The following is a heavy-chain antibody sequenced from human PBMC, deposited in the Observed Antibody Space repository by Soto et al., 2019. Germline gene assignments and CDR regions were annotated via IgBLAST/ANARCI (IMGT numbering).Heavy chain of an antibody. J-gene: IGHJ4*02. Sequence: QVQLVESGGGVVQPGRSLRLSCAASGFTFSSYGMHWVRQAPGKGLEWVAVISYDGSNKYYADSVKGRFTISRDNSKNTLYLQMNSLRAEDTAVYYCAKEGGGVGAYDYWGQGTLVTVSS. D-gene: IGHD1-26*01. V-gene: IGHV3-30*18. CDR1: GFTFSSYG. CDR2: ISYDGSNK. CDR3: AKEGGGVGAYDY.